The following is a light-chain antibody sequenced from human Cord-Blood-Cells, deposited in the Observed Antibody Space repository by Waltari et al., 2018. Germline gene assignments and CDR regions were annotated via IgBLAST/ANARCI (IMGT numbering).Light chain of an antibody. V-gene: IGKV4-1*01. J-gene: IGKJ3*01. CDR1: QSVLYSSNNKNY. CDR3: QQYYSTPRS. Sequence: DTVMTQSPDSLAVSLGERDTITCKSSQSVLYSSNNKNYLAWYQQKPGQPPKLLIYWASTRESGVPDRFSGSGSGTDFTLTISSLQAEDVAVYYCQQYYSTPRSFGPGTKVDIK. CDR2: WAS.